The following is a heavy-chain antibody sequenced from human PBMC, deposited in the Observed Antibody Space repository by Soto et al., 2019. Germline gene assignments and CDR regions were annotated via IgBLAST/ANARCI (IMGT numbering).Heavy chain of an antibody. CDR3: AKDVAFGFSPVEQQYYMDV. CDR1: GFTFSSYG. V-gene: IGHV3-30*18. J-gene: IGHJ6*03. D-gene: IGHD3-3*01. Sequence: GGSLRLSCAASGFTFSSYGMHWVRQAPGKGLEWVAVISYDGSNKYYADSVKGRFTISRDNSKNTLYLQMNSLRAEDTAVYYCAKDVAFGFSPVEQQYYMDVWGKGTTVTVSS. CDR2: ISYDGSNK.